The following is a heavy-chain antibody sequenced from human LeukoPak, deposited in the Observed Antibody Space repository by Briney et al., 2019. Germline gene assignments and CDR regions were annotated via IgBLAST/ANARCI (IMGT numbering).Heavy chain of an antibody. CDR1: GYIFTDYY. V-gene: IGHV1/OR15-1*04. CDR2: INPNSGGT. D-gene: IGHD2-15*01. CDR3: ARDGRGTISDFDY. Sequence: ASVKVSCKASGYIFTDYYMHWVRQAPGQELGWMGRINPNSGGTNYAQKFQGRVTMTRDTSTSTVYMELSSLRSEDTAVYYCARDGRGTISDFDYWGQGTLVTVSS. J-gene: IGHJ4*02.